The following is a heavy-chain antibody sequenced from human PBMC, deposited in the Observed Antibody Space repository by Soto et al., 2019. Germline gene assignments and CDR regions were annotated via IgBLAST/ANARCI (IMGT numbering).Heavy chain of an antibody. D-gene: IGHD3-9*01. CDR3: ARDRVDILTGYYEDY. V-gene: IGHV4-31*03. J-gene: IGHJ4*02. CDR2: IYYSGST. CDR1: GGSISSGGYY. Sequence: LSLTCTVSGGSISSGGYYWSWIRQHPGKGLEWIGFIYYSGSTYYNPSLKSRVTISVDTSKNQFSLKLSSVTAADTAVYYCARDRVDILTGYYEDYWGQGTLVTVSS.